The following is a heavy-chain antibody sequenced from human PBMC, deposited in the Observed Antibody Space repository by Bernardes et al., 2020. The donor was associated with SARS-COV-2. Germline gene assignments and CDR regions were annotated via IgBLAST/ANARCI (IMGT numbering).Heavy chain of an antibody. CDR3: ARERDCSSTSCYPKYYYYGMDV. CDR1: GFTFSSYW. CDR2: INSDGSRT. V-gene: IGHV3-74*01. D-gene: IGHD2-2*01. J-gene: IGHJ6*02. Sequence: GSLRLSCAASGFTFSSYWMHWVRQAPGKGLVWVSRINSDGSRTSYADSVKGRFTISRDNAKNTLYLQMNSLRAEDTAVYYCARERDCSSTSCYPKYYYYGMDVWGQGTTVTVSS.